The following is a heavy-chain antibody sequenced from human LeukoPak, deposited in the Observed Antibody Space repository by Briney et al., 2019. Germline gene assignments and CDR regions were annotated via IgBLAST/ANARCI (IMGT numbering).Heavy chain of an antibody. V-gene: IGHV3-9*01. CDR3: AKDAAAGTSPFDI. CDR1: GFTFDDYA. J-gene: IGHJ3*02. D-gene: IGHD6-13*01. CDR2: ISWNSGSI. Sequence: GGSLRLSCAASGFTFDDYAMHWVRQAPGKGLEWVSGISWNSGSIGYADSVKGRFTISRDNAKNSLYLQMNSLRAEDTALYYCAKDAAAGTSPFDIWGQGTMVTVSS.